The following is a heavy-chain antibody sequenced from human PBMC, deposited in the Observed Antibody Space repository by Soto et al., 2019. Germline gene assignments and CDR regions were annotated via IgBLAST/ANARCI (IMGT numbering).Heavy chain of an antibody. V-gene: IGHV3-30-3*01. D-gene: IGHD3-16*01. CDR1: GFTFRNYA. Sequence: PGGSLRLSCAASGFTFRNYAMHWVRRAPGKGLEWVATISYDGDNKYYTDSVKGPFTISRDNSKSTLYLQMNSLRPEDTAVYYCARPWGQLSTYYYGMDTWGQGTTVTVSS. CDR3: ARPWGQLSTYYYGMDT. J-gene: IGHJ6*02. CDR2: ISYDGDNK.